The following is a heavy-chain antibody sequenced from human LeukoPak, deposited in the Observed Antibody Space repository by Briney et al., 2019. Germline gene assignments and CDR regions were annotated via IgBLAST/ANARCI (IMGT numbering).Heavy chain of an antibody. Sequence: SETLSLTCTVSGGTISSSSYYWGWIRQPPGKGLEWIGSIYYSGSTYYNPSLKSRVTISVDTSKNQFSLKLSSVTAADTAVYHCAITVAGALYYYYYYMDVWGKGTTVTVSS. V-gene: IGHV4-39*01. J-gene: IGHJ6*03. CDR3: AITVAGALYYYYYYMDV. CDR1: GGTISSSSYY. D-gene: IGHD6-19*01. CDR2: IYYSGST.